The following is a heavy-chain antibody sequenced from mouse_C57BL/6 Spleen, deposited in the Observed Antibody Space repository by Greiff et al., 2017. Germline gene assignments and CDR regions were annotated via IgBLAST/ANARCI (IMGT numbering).Heavy chain of an antibody. V-gene: IGHV1-82*01. CDR1: GYAFSSSW. CDR3: AREGSYYGSSPYYFDY. D-gene: IGHD1-1*01. Sequence: VQLQQSGPELVKPGASVKISCKASGYAFSSSWMNWVKQRPGKGLEGIGRIYPGDGDTNYNGKFKGKATLTADKSSSTAYMQLSSLTSEDSAVYFCAREGSYYGSSPYYFDYWGQGTTLTVSS. J-gene: IGHJ2*01. CDR2: IYPGDGDT.